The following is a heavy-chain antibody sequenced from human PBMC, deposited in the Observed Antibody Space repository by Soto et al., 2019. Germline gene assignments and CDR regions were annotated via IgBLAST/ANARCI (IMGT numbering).Heavy chain of an antibody. CDR1: GYTYTDYF. CDR2: INPKTRGT. J-gene: IGHJ5*02. CDR3: ARVTLKAGNWFDP. Sequence: GASVKGYCKASGYTYTDYFIHWVRQAPGQGFEWMGWINPKTRGTNYAQKFQGRVTMTRDTSNSTAYMELRGLTSDDTAVYYCARVTLKAGNWFDPWGQGTLVTVSS. V-gene: IGHV1-2*02. D-gene: IGHD5-18*01.